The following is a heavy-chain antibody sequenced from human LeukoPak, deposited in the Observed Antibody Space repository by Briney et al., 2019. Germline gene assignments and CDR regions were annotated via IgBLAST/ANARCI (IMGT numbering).Heavy chain of an antibody. V-gene: IGHV3-21*01. CDR3: ARDYSNSNYYYYGMDV. CDR1: GFTFSSYS. CDR2: ISSSSSYI. Sequence: GGSLRLSCAASGFTFSSYSMNWVRQAPGKGLEWVSSISSSSSYIYCADSVKGRFTISRDNAKNSLYLQMNSLRAEDTAVYYCARDYSNSNYYYYGMDVWGQGTTVTVSS. D-gene: IGHD4-11*01. J-gene: IGHJ6*02.